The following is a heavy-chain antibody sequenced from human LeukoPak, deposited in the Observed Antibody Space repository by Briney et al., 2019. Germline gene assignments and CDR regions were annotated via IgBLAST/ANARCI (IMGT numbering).Heavy chain of an antibody. J-gene: IGHJ4*02. CDR3: ARDAGSGYSSGWFGY. CDR1: GFTFSSYG. D-gene: IGHD6-19*01. Sequence: GGSLRLSCAASGFTFSSYGMHWVRQAPGKGLEWVAVIWYDGSNKYYADSVKGRFTISRDNSKNTLYLQMNSLRAEDTAVYYCARDAGSGYSSGWFGYWGQGTLVTVSS. V-gene: IGHV3-33*01. CDR2: IWYDGSNK.